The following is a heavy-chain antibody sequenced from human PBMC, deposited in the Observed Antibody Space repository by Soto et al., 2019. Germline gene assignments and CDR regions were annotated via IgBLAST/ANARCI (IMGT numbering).Heavy chain of an antibody. Sequence: VESGGGLVKPGGSLRLSCAASRFTFSDYYMSWIRQAPGKGLEWVSYISSSSTYTNYADSVKGRFTISRDNAKNSLYLQMNSLRAEDTAVYYCARDADILTGSDAFDIWGQGTMVTVSS. J-gene: IGHJ3*02. CDR1: RFTFSDYY. CDR3: ARDADILTGSDAFDI. D-gene: IGHD3-9*01. V-gene: IGHV3-11*05. CDR2: ISSSSTYT.